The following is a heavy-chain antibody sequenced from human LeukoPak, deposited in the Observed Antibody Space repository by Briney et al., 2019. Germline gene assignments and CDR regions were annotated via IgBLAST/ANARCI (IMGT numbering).Heavy chain of an antibody. V-gene: IGHV3-23*01. D-gene: IGHD1-26*01. CDR3: AKNVGSGSYSYYFDY. Sequence: GGSLRLSCAASGFTFSSYAMKWVRHAPGRGREWVSVVRGSGGRTYYADSVKGRFTISRDHSKNTLYLQLSRLRPEDTVLYYCAKNVGSGSYSYYFDYWGQGTLVTVSS. J-gene: IGHJ4*02. CDR1: GFTFSSYA. CDR2: VRGSGGRT.